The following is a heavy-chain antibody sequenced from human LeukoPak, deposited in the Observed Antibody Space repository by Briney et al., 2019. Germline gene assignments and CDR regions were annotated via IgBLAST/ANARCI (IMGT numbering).Heavy chain of an antibody. Sequence: SETLSLTCAVYGGSFSGYYWSWIRQPPGKGLEWIGEINHSGSTNYNPSLKSRFTISGDTSKNQFSLKLSSVTDADTAVYFCARVGYSYVINDWSRTGLGAYPTKYYYHMDVWGKGTTVTVSS. J-gene: IGHJ6*03. CDR2: INHSGST. CDR1: GGSFSGYY. V-gene: IGHV4-34*01. CDR3: ARVGYSYVINDWSRTGLGAYPTKYYYHMDV. D-gene: IGHD5-18*01.